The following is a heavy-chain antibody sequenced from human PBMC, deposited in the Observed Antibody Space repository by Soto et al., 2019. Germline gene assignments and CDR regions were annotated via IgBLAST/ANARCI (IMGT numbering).Heavy chain of an antibody. CDR1: SGSISSSNW. V-gene: IGHV4-4*02. Sequence: SETLSLTCAVSSGSISSSNWWSWVRQPPGKGLEWIGEIYHSGSTNYNPSLKSRVTISVDKSKNQFSLKLSSVTAADTAVYYCAREYGLRGNYYYMDVWGKGTTVTVSS. CDR3: AREYGLRGNYYYMDV. CDR2: IYHSGST. D-gene: IGHD3-16*01. J-gene: IGHJ6*03.